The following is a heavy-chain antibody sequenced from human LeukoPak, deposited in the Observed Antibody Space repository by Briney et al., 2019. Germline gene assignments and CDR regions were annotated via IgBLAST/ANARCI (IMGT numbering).Heavy chain of an antibody. Sequence: SETLSLTCSISGGSISGYFWSWIRQPPGKGLEWIGYIQYTGSTSYNPSLKSRVTMSVDTSKNQFSLKLSSVTAADTAVYYCARFYCSSTTCYYFDYWGQGTLVTVS. CDR1: GGSISGYF. CDR2: IQYTGST. V-gene: IGHV4-59*01. J-gene: IGHJ4*02. CDR3: ARFYCSSTTCYYFDY. D-gene: IGHD2-2*01.